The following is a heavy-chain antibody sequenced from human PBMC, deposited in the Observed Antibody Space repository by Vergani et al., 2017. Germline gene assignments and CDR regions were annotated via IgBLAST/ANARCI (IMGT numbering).Heavy chain of an antibody. CDR3: ARVGIAAAGYYFDY. CDR1: GFTFSSYE. CDR2: ISSSGSTI. Sequence: EVQLVESGGGLVQPGGSLRLSCAASGFTFSSYEMNWVRQAPGKGLEWVSYISSSGSTIYYADSVKGRFTISRDNAKNSLYLQMNSLRAEDTAVYYCARVGIAAAGYYFDYWGQGTLVTVSS. D-gene: IGHD6-13*01. J-gene: IGHJ4*02. V-gene: IGHV3-48*03.